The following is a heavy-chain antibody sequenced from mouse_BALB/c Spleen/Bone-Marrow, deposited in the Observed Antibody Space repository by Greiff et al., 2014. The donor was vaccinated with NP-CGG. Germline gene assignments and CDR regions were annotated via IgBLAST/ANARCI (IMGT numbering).Heavy chain of an antibody. CDR2: TWGGGST. V-gene: IGHV2-6-4*01. CDR3: ARLYGNYGGYFDY. Sequence: QVQLKESGPGLVAPSQSLSITCTVSGFSLSRYSVHWVRQPPGKGLEWLGMTWGGGSTDYNSALKSRLSISKDNPKSQVFLKMNSLQTDDTAMYYCARLYGNYGGYFDYWGQGTTLTVSS. J-gene: IGHJ2*01. CDR1: GFSLSRYS. D-gene: IGHD2-10*02.